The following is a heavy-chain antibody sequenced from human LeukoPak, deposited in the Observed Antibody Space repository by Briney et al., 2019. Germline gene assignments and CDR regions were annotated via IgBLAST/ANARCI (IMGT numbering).Heavy chain of an antibody. J-gene: IGHJ1*01. CDR2: IYGDGTT. V-gene: IGHV3-53*01. Sequence: GGSLRLSCAVSGFTVNNNYMTWVRQAPGKGLEWVSLIYGDGTTDYADSVKGRFTISGDNSQNTLYLQMNTLRAEDTAVYYCATGAHYYVSWGQGTLVTVCS. CDR3: ATGAHYYVS. CDR1: GFTVNNNY. D-gene: IGHD3-10*02.